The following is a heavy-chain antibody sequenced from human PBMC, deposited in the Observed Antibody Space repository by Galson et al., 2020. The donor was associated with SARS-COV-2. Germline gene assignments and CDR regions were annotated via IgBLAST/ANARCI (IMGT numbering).Heavy chain of an antibody. CDR2: IFYSGST. D-gene: IGHD3-10*01. J-gene: IGHJ4*02. CDR3: ARGFGES. Sequence: KISETLSLTCTVSGGSISGYYWSWIRQPPGKGLELIGYIFYSGSTNYNPSLKSRVTISVDTSKNQFSLRLSSVTAADTAVYYCARGFGESWGQGTLVTVSS. V-gene: IGHV4-59*01. CDR1: GGSISGYY.